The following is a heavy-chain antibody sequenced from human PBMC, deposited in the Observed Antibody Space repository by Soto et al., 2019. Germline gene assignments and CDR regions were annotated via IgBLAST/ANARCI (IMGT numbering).Heavy chain of an antibody. Sequence: SQTLSLTCAISGDSVSSNSAAWNWIRQSPSRGLEWLGRTYYRSKWYNDYAVSVKSRITINPDTSKNQFSLQLNSVTPEDTAMYYCAREEPPSNWNYYYYYGMDVWGQGTTVTVSS. CDR3: AREEPPSNWNYYYYYGMDV. J-gene: IGHJ6*02. V-gene: IGHV6-1*01. CDR2: TYYRSKWYN. D-gene: IGHD1-20*01. CDR1: GDSVSSNSAA.